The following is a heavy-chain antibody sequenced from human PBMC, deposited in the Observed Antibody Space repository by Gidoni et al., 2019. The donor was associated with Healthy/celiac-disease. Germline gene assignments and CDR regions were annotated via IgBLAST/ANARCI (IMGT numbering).Heavy chain of an antibody. CDR2: IIPIFGTA. CDR3: ARTTYNWNYVENWFDP. Sequence: QVQLVQSGAEVKKPGSSVKVFCKAPGGTFSSYAISWVRQAPGQGLEWMGGIIPIFGTANYAQKFQGRVTITADKSTSTAYMELSSLRSEDTAVYYCARTTYNWNYVENWFDPWGQGTLVTVSS. D-gene: IGHD1-7*01. V-gene: IGHV1-69*06. J-gene: IGHJ5*02. CDR1: GGTFSSYA.